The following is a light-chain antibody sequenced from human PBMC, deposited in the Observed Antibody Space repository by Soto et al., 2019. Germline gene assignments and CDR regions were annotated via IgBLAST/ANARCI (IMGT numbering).Light chain of an antibody. Sequence: DIQLTQSPSTLSASVGDRVTITCRARRNMSNWWAWYNQNPVKAPKPLTYKASSLESVVTSRLSGSRYGTEFYLTIISLQPDHIATYYCQQYNRYYRKFSQGTMVNIK. CDR2: KAS. CDR1: RNMSNW. CDR3: QQYNRYYRK. J-gene: IGKJ1*01. V-gene: IGKV1-5*03.